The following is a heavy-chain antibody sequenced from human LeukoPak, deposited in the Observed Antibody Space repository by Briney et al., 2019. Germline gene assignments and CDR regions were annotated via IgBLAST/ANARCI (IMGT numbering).Heavy chain of an antibody. CDR2: ISYDGSNT. Sequence: GGSLRLSCAASGFTFSGYGMHWVRQAPGKGLEWVAMISYDGSNTYYADSVKGRFTISRDNSKNTLFLQMDSLRAEDTAVYYCARDRSTTHFDYWGQGTLVTVSS. J-gene: IGHJ4*02. D-gene: IGHD5/OR15-5a*01. CDR1: GFTFSGYG. V-gene: IGHV3-33*08. CDR3: ARDRSTTHFDY.